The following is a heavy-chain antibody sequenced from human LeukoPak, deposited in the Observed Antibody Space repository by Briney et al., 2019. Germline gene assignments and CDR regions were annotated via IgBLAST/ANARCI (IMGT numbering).Heavy chain of an antibody. CDR2: INPNSGAT. Sequence: ASVKVSCKASGYIFTGYYMHWVRQAPGQGLEWMGWINPNSGATNYAQKFQGRVTMTRDTSISIAYMELSRLRSDDTAFYYCARSAPTLTYDILTGYLGYWGQGTLVTVSS. CDR3: ARSAPTLTYDILTGYLGY. CDR1: GYIFTGYY. D-gene: IGHD3-9*01. J-gene: IGHJ4*02. V-gene: IGHV1-2*02.